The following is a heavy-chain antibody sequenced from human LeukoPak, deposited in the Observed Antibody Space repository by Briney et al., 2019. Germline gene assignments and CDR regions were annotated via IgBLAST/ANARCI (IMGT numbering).Heavy chain of an antibody. CDR3: GRTRFSNIGVELRDYYYYYMDV. D-gene: IGHD1-7*01. Sequence: SVKVSCKASGGTFSNYAISWVRQAPGQGLEWMGGIIPFIDTANYAQKLQGRVTITADESTSTAYMELNSLRSEDTAVYYCGRTRFSNIGVELRDYYYYYMDVWGKGTTVTVSS. J-gene: IGHJ6*03. CDR2: IIPFIDTA. V-gene: IGHV1-69*13. CDR1: GGTFSNYA.